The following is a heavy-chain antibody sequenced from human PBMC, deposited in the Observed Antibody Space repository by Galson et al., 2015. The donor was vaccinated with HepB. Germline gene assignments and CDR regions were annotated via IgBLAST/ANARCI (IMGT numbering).Heavy chain of an antibody. CDR2: ISAYNGNT. D-gene: IGHD3-3*01. CDR1: GYTFTSYG. V-gene: IGHV1-18*04. CDR3: ARLRFLEWLLSEHYGMDV. J-gene: IGHJ6*02. Sequence: SVKVSCKASGYTFTSYGISWVRQAPGQGLEWMGWISAYNGNTNYAQKLQGRVTMTTDTSTSTAYMELRSLRSDDTAVYYCARLRFLEWLLSEHYGMDVWGQGTTVTVSS.